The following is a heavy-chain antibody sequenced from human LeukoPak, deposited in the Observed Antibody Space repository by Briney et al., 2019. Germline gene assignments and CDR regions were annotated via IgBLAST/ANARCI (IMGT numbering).Heavy chain of an antibody. CDR3: TRGYFRNWFDP. V-gene: IGHV3-74*01. CDR1: GXTFSSYW. CDR2: INSDGSGT. J-gene: IGHJ5*02. Sequence: GGSLRLSCAASGXTFSSYWMHWVRQAPGKGLVWVSRINSDGSGTSYVDSVKGRFTVSRDNAKNTLYLQMNSLRAEDTALYYCTRGYFRNWFDPWGQGTLVTVSS. D-gene: IGHD2/OR15-2a*01.